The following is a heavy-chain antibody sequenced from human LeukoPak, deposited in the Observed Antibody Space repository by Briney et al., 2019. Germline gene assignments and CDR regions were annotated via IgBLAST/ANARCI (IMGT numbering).Heavy chain of an antibody. CDR3: ARLPVGANFDI. D-gene: IGHD1-26*01. CDR1: GFTFSTYN. J-gene: IGHJ3*02. CDR2: ISSRTSTI. Sequence: GGSLRLSCAASGFTFSTYNINWDRQAPGKGLEWVSYISSRTSTIYYTGSVKGRFTISRDNAQNSLYLQMNSLRAEDTAVYYCARLPVGANFDIWGQGTMVTVSS. V-gene: IGHV3-48*01.